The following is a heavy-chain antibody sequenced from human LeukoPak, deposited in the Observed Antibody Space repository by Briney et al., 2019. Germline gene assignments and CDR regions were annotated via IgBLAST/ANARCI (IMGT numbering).Heavy chain of an antibody. D-gene: IGHD2-8*01. J-gene: IGHJ6*03. CDR1: GFTFSSYG. CDR2: IQYDGSNE. Sequence: GGSLRLSCAASGFTFSSYGMHWVRQAPGKGLEWVAYIQYDGSNEQFANSVKGRFSISRDSSKNILYLQVNSLRAEDTAVYYCAKDRCSNGIGCYYYYMDVWGKGTTVTISS. V-gene: IGHV3-30*02. CDR3: AKDRCSNGIGCYYYYMDV.